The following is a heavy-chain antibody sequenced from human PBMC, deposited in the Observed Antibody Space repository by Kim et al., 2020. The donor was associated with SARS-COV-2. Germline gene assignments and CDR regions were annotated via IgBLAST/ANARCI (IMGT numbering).Heavy chain of an antibody. CDR1: GGSISSYY. CDR3: ARDGNYYDSSGYSAFDI. Sequence: SETLSLTCTVSGGSISSYYWSWIRQPPGKGLEWIGSIYYSGSTNYNPSLKSRVTISVDTSKNQFSLKLSSVTAADTAVYYCARDGNYYDSSGYSAFDIWGQGTMVTVSS. V-gene: IGHV4-59*01. D-gene: IGHD3-22*01. J-gene: IGHJ3*02. CDR2: IYYSGST.